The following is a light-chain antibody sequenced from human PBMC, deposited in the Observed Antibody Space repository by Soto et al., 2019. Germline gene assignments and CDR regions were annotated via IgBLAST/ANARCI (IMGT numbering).Light chain of an antibody. J-gene: IGKJ1*01. V-gene: IGKV3-20*01. Sequence: EIVLTQSPGTLSLSRGERATLSCGASQSVSNNYLAWYQQRPGQAPSLLIYGASNRATGIPDRFSGSGSGTDFTLTISRLEPEDFAVYYCQQYGSSGTFGQGTKVDIK. CDR3: QQYGSSGT. CDR1: QSVSNNY. CDR2: GAS.